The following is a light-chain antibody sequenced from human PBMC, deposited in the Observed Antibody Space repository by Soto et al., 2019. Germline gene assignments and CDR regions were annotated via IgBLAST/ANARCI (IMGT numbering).Light chain of an antibody. CDR1: QNVDSNY. V-gene: IGKV3-20*01. Sequence: EIVLTQSPGTLSLSPGERATLSFRASQNVDSNYLAWYQQKPGQAPRIIIFGASGRATGIPDRFSGSGSGTDFTLTISRLEPEDFAVYYCQQYGSLSWPFGQGTKVAI. J-gene: IGKJ1*01. CDR3: QQYGSLSWP. CDR2: GAS.